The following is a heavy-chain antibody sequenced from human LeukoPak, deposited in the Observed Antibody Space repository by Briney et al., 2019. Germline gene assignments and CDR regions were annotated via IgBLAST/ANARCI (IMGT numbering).Heavy chain of an antibody. V-gene: IGHV3-9*01. Sequence: GRSLRLSCSPSGFTFDDYAMHLVRQAPGKSLEWVSGISWNSGSIGYADSVKGRFTISRDNAKNSLYLQMNSLRAEDTALYYCAKDISDYYDSSGYYVYWGQGTLVTVSS. J-gene: IGHJ4*02. CDR2: ISWNSGSI. D-gene: IGHD3-22*01. CDR3: AKDISDYYDSSGYYVY. CDR1: GFTFDDYA.